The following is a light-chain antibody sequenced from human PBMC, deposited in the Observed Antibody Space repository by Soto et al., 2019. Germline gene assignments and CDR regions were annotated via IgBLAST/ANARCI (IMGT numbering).Light chain of an antibody. J-gene: IGKJ1*01. CDR1: QSVSRT. V-gene: IGKV3-15*01. Sequence: EIVMTQSPGTLSVSPGERVTLSCRASQSVSRTLAWYQQKPGQAPRLLIYGASTRATGIPARFTGSGSGTEFALTISSLQSEDFAVYYCHQYNSGWTFGQGTKVEIK. CDR2: GAS. CDR3: HQYNSGWT.